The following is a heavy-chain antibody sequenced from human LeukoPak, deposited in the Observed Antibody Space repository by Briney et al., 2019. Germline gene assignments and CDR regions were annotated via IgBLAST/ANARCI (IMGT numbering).Heavy chain of an antibody. V-gene: IGHV3-21*06. Sequence: PGGSLRLSCAASGFSFSGYSINWVRQAPGKGLEWVSSISPSSTYISYADSVKGRFTISRDNAKNSLYLQMNSLRAEDTAVYYCARVGGVIVPRPFEYWGQGTLVTVSS. CDR2: ISPSSTYI. CDR1: GFSFSGYS. J-gene: IGHJ4*02. D-gene: IGHD3-16*02. CDR3: ARVGGVIVPRPFEY.